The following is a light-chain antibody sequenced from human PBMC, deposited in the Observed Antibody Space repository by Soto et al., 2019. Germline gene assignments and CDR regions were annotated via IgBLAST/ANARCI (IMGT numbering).Light chain of an antibody. CDR1: RNIERW. V-gene: IGKV1-5*01. J-gene: IGKJ1*01. CDR3: QHCDTSWS. CDR2: NAS. Sequence: DIQMTQSPSTLSASVGDRVTITCRASRNIERWLAWYQQKPGKPPKLLILNASTLGSGVPSRFSGSGSGTEFTPTISGLQPDDFATYYCQHCDTSWSFGQGTKVELK.